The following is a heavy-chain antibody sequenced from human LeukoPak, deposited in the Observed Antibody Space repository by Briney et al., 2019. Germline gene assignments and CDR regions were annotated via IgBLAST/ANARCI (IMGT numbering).Heavy chain of an antibody. CDR1: GFTFSSYS. CDR3: ARGKFVRDGYNSLCY. CDR2: ISGSSSYT. D-gene: IGHD5-24*01. J-gene: IGHJ4*02. V-gene: IGHV3-21*01. Sequence: PGGSLRLSCAASGFTFSSYSMNWVRQAPGKGLEWVSSISGSSSYTYYADSVKGRFTISRDNAKYSLYLQMNSLRAEDTAVYYCARGKFVRDGYNSLCYWGQGTLVTVSS.